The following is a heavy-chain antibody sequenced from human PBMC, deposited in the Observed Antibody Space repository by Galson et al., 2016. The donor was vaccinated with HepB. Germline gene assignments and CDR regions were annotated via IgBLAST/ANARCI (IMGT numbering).Heavy chain of an antibody. CDR3: ARDRIKVVPPVIDWFDP. J-gene: IGHJ5*02. CDR1: GYTFTSYG. D-gene: IGHD2-2*01. V-gene: IGHV1-18*04. CDR2: IATYNGDT. Sequence: SVKVSCKASGYTFTSYGISWVRQAPGQGLEWMGWIATYNGDTNYAQKFQGRLTMTTDTSTTTAYMELRSLRFGDTAVYYCARDRIKVVPPVIDWFDPWGQGTLVTVSS.